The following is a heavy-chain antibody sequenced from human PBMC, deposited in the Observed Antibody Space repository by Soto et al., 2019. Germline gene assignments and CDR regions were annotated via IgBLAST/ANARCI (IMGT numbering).Heavy chain of an antibody. CDR3: AKNPGYYYDSTGYHFDY. J-gene: IGHJ4*02. CDR1: GFIFSNYG. CDR2: ISYDGSNK. D-gene: IGHD3-22*01. V-gene: IGHV3-30*18. Sequence: GGSLRLSCAASGFIFSNYGIHWVRQAPGKGLEWVAVISYDGSNKYYADSVKGRFTISRDNSKNTLYLQMNSLRAEDTAVYYCAKNPGYYYDSTGYHFDYWGQGTLVTVSS.